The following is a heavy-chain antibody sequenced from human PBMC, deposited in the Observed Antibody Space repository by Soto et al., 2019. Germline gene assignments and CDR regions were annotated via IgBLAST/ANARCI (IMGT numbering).Heavy chain of an antibody. CDR3: ASGYDFCSS. J-gene: IGHJ5*02. D-gene: IGHD3-3*01. CDR2: INHSGST. Sequence: SETLSLTCAVYGGSFSGYYWSWIRQPPGKGLEWIGEINHSGSTNYNPSLKSRVTISVDTSKNQFSLKLSSVTAADTAVYYCASGYDFCSSWGQGALVTVSS. V-gene: IGHV4-34*01. CDR1: GGSFSGYY.